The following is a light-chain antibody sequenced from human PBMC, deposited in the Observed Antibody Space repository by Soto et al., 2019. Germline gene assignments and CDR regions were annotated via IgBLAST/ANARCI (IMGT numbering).Light chain of an antibody. J-gene: IGKJ1*01. V-gene: IGKV1-6*01. CDR3: LQDYNYPRT. CDR1: QDIGKD. CDR2: EAS. Sequence: AIQMTQSPSSLSASVGDTVTFTCRASQDIGKDLGWYQQKPGEAPVLLIYEASTAQSGVPSRFTDSGFGTEFTLTISSLQPEDFATYYCLQDYNYPRTFGLGTRVEIK.